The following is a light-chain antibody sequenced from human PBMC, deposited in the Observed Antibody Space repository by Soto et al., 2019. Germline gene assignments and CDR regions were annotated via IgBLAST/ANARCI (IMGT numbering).Light chain of an antibody. CDR3: NSYTSSGTYV. Sequence: QSVLTQPASVSGCPGQSITISCTGTSSDVGLYNYVSWYRHLPGKAPELIIYDVSNRPSGVSNRFSGSKSANTASLTISGLQAEDEADYYCNSYTSSGTYVFGTGTKLTVL. CDR2: DVS. CDR1: SSDVGLYNY. J-gene: IGLJ1*01. V-gene: IGLV2-14*03.